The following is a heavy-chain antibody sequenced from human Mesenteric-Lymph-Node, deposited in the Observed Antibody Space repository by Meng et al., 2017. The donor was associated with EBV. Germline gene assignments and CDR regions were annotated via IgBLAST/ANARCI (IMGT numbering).Heavy chain of an antibody. CDR2: IIPIFGTA. V-gene: IGHV1-69*01. CDR1: GGTFSSYA. D-gene: IGHD5-12*01. CDR3: ARQYSGYDIFDY. Sequence: VQRVQLGAGGKKPGSSVKVSCKASGGTFSSYAISWVRQAPGQGLEWMGGIIPIFGTANYAQKFQGRVTITADESTSTAYMELSSLRSEDTAVYYCARQYSGYDIFDYWGQGTLVTVSS. J-gene: IGHJ4*02.